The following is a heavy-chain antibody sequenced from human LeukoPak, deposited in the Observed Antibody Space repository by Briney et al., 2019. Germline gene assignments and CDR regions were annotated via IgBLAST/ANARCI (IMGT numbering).Heavy chain of an antibody. CDR1: GFTFSSDS. Sequence: GGSLRLSCVASGFTFSSDSMDWVRQAPGKGLEWVSTIYSGGDYIYYADSVKGRFTISRDNAKNSLYLQMNSLRAEDTAIYYCARDLPVSGAYHQFDSWGQGTLVTVSS. D-gene: IGHD4/OR15-4a*01. CDR2: IYSGGDYI. V-gene: IGHV3-21*01. CDR3: ARDLPVSGAYHQFDS. J-gene: IGHJ4*02.